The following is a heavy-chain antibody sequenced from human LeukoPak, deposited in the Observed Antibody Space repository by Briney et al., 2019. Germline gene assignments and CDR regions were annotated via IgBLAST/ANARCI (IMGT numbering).Heavy chain of an antibody. V-gene: IGHV3-23*01. CDR1: GFTFSSYA. D-gene: IGHD3-22*01. Sequence: GGSLRLSCAASGFTFSSYAMSWVRQAPGKGLEWVSAISGSGGSTYYADPVKGRFTISRDNSKNTLYLQMNSLRAEDTAVYYCAKAYDSSGYYPPDYWGQGTLVTVSS. CDR2: ISGSGGST. CDR3: AKAYDSSGYYPPDY. J-gene: IGHJ4*02.